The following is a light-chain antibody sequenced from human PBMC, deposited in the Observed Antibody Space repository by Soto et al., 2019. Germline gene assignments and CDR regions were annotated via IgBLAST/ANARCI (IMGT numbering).Light chain of an antibody. CDR1: QAVNTR. Sequence: EIVLTQSPATLSAFPGDRVTLSCRASQAVNTRLAWYQHKPGQAPRPLIYLTSNRAAGVPSRFSAWGSETDFTLTISDVQPEDFAVYYCHQRQSWPRTFGQRTKVDIK. CDR3: HQRQSWPRT. CDR2: LTS. V-gene: IGKV3-11*01. J-gene: IGKJ1*01.